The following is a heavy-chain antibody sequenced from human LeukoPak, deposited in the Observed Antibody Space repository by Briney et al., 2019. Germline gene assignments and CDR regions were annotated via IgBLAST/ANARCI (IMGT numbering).Heavy chain of an antibody. CDR2: IYYSGST. CDR3: ARESPITMVRVDAFDI. D-gene: IGHD3-10*01. CDR1: GGSISSSSYY. Sequence: SETLSLTCTVSGGSISSSSYYWGWIRQPPGKGLEWIGSIYYSGSTYYNPSLKSRVTISVDTSKNQFSLKLPSVTAADTAVYYCARESPITMVRVDAFDIWGQGTMVTVSS. V-gene: IGHV4-39*07. J-gene: IGHJ3*02.